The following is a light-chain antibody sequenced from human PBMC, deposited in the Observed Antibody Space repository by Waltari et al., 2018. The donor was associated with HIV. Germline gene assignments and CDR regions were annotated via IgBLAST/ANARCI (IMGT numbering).Light chain of an antibody. J-gene: IGLJ3*02. CDR3: LLSYSGAHWV. CDR2: ETS. V-gene: IGLV7-46*01. CDR1: PGAVTSGHY. Sequence: QAVVTQEPSLTVSPGGTVTPTCGSSPGAVTSGHYSYWFQQKPGQAPRTLIYETSNKHSWTPARFSGSLLGGKAALTLSGAQPEDEAEYYCLLSYSGAHWVFGGGTKLTVL.